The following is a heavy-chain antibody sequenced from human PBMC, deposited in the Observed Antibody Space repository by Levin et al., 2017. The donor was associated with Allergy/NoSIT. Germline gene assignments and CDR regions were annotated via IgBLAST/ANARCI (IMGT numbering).Heavy chain of an antibody. CDR2: GFYSGTT. V-gene: IGHV4-59*01. Sequence: GSLRLSCTVSGASISRFYWSWIRQPPGRGLEWIGNGFYSGTTNYNPSLKSRVTILVDTSKNQFSLKLSSVTAADTAVYYCARATRSSLIYYFDYWGPGTLVTVSS. CDR3: ARATRSSLIYYFDY. CDR1: GASISRFY. D-gene: IGHD6-13*01. J-gene: IGHJ4*02.